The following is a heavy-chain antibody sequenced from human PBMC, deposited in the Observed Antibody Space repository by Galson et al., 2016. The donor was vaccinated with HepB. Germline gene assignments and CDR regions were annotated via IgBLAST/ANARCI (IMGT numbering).Heavy chain of an antibody. Sequence: SLRLSCAASGLSFSRKWMTWVRQAPGKGLEWVANIKQDGSEEYYADSVKGRFTISRDNTENSLYLQMNSLRAEDTAVYYCARGYSWVDVWGQGTTVTVSS. J-gene: IGHJ6*02. V-gene: IGHV3-7*01. CDR3: ARGYSWVDV. CDR2: IKQDGSEE. CDR1: GLSFSRKW. D-gene: IGHD2-15*01.